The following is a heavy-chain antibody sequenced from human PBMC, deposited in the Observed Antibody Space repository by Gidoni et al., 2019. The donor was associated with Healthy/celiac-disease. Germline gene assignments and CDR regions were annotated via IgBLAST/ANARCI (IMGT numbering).Heavy chain of an antibody. J-gene: IGHJ4*02. V-gene: IGHV5-10-1*03. D-gene: IGHD3-16*01. CDR2: IDPSDSYT. CDR3: ARHWGLEGDHAPAYYFDY. Sequence: EVQLVQSGAEVKKPGESLRISCKGSGYSFTSYWTSWVRQMPGKGLEWMGRIDPSDSYTNYSPSFQGHVTISADKSISTAYLQWSSLKASDTAMYYCARHWGLEGDHAPAYYFDYWGQGTLVTVSS. CDR1: GYSFTSYW.